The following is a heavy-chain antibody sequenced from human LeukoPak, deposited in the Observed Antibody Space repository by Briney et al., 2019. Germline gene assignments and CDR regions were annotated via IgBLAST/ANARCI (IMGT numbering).Heavy chain of an antibody. Sequence: GGSLRLSCAASGFTFNYAMTWARQPPGKGLEWFSASSGSGGSTYYADSVKGRFTISKDNTKNTLYLLMSSLRPEDTAVYYCAKHADGSGRPRAGFDHWGQGTLVTVSS. CDR3: AKHADGSGRPRAGFDH. V-gene: IGHV3-23*01. CDR1: GFTFNYA. D-gene: IGHD3-22*01. CDR2: SSGSGGST. J-gene: IGHJ4*02.